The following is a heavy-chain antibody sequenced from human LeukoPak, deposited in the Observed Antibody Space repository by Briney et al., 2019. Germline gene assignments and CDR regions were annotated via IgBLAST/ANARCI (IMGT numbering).Heavy chain of an antibody. CDR1: GFTFSSYW. V-gene: IGHV3-7*01. CDR3: ARAGEQQLVNDFQH. J-gene: IGHJ1*01. CDR2: IKQDGSEK. Sequence: PGGSLRLSCAASGFTFSSYWMSWVRQAPGKGLEWVANIKQDGSEKYYVDSVKGRFTISRDNAKNSLYLQMNSLRAEDTAVYYCARAGEQQLVNDFQHWGQGTLVTVSS. D-gene: IGHD6-13*01.